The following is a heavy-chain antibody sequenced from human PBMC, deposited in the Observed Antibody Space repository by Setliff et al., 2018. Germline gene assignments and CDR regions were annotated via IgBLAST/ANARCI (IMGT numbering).Heavy chain of an antibody. CDR1: GGSFSGYY. V-gene: IGHV4-34*01. D-gene: IGHD3-10*01. J-gene: IGHJ4*02. CDR2: INHSGRT. CDR3: ARGPSKPYYGSGSYYKYFDY. Sequence: ASETLSLTCAVYGGSFSGYYWSWIRQPPGKGLEWIGEINHSGRTNYNPSLKSRVTISVETSKNQFSLKLGSVTAADTAVYYCARGPSKPYYGSGSYYKYFDYWGQGTLVTVSS.